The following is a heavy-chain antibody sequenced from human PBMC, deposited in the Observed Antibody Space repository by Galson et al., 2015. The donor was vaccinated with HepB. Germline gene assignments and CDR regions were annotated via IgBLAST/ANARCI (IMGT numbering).Heavy chain of an antibody. CDR3: VKCTGSAPLRNWFDP. V-gene: IGHV3-64D*06. D-gene: IGHD3-16*01. CDR2: ISSNGGST. J-gene: IGHJ5*02. Sequence: SLRLSCAASGFTFRSYAMHWVRQAPGKGLEYVSAISSNGGSTYYADSVKGRFTISRDNSKNTRYLQMRRLRAEETAVYYCVKCTGSAPLRNWFDPWGQGTLVTVSS. CDR1: GFTFRSYA.